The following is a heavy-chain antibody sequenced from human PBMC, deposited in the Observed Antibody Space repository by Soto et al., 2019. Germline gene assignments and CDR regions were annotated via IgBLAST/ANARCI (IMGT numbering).Heavy chain of an antibody. D-gene: IGHD2-15*01. CDR2: MNPNSGNT. Sequence: GASVKVSCKASGYTFTSYDINWVRQATGQGLEWMGWMNPNSGNTGYAQKFQGRVTMTRNTSISTAYMELSSLRSEDTAVYYCARVGYFSGGSCYSFAFEIWGQGTMVT. CDR3: ARVGYFSGGSCYSFAFEI. V-gene: IGHV1-8*01. J-gene: IGHJ3*02. CDR1: GYTFTSYD.